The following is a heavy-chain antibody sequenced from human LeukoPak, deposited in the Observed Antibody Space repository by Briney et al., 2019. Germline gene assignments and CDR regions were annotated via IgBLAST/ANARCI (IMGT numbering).Heavy chain of an antibody. CDR2: ISSSSSYI. Sequence: GGSLRLSCAASGFTFSSYSMNWVRQAPGKGLEWVSSISSSSSYIYYADSVKGRFTISRDNAKNSLYLQMNSLRAEDTAVYYCARDPSSGWFPFDYWGQGTLVTVSS. CDR1: GFTFSSYS. J-gene: IGHJ4*02. V-gene: IGHV3-21*01. CDR3: ARDPSSGWFPFDY. D-gene: IGHD6-19*01.